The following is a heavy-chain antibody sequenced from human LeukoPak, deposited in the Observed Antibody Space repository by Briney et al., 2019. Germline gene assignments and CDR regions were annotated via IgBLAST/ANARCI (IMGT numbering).Heavy chain of an antibody. CDR3: ARQRGDCCSTSCYAPN. J-gene: IGHJ4*02. D-gene: IGHD2-2*01. CDR2: IYHSGST. V-gene: IGHV4-38-2*01. CDR1: GYSISSGYY. Sequence: KTSETLSLTCAVSGYSISSGYYWGWIRQPPGKGLEWIGSIYHSGSTYYNPSLKSRVTISVDTSKNQFSLKLSSVTAADTAVYYCARQRGDCCSTSCYAPNWGQGTLVTVSS.